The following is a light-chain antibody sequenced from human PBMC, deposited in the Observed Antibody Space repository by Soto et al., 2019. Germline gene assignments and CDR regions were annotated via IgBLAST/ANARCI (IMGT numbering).Light chain of an antibody. J-gene: IGKJ1*01. CDR2: GAS. CDR3: QQYGSTPVT. CDR1: QGVNFNY. V-gene: IGKV3-20*01. Sequence: EIVLTQSPCTLSLSPGERATLSCRAIQGVNFNYLTWYQKKPGQAPRLLIYGASSRAPGIADRFSGSGSGTDFTLTISRLEPEDFAVYYCQQYGSTPVTFGQGTKVDIK.